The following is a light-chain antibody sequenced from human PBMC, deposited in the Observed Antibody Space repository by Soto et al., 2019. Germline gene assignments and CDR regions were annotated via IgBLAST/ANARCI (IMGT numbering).Light chain of an antibody. CDR2: DAS. J-gene: IGKJ5*01. CDR3: QQRSNWPPRIT. CDR1: QSVSSY. Sequence: EIVLTQSPATLSLSPGERATLSCRASQSVSSYLAWYQQKPGQAPRLLIYDASNRATGIPARFSGSGSGTDFTLTISVLGPEDFAVYYCQQRSNWPPRITFGQGTRLEIK. V-gene: IGKV3-11*01.